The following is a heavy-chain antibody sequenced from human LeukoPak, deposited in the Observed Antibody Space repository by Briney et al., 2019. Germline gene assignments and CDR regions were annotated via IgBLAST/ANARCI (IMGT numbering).Heavy chain of an antibody. V-gene: IGHV4-61*02. CDR2: IYTSGST. J-gene: IGHJ6*03. CDR1: GGSISSGSYY. D-gene: IGHD6-6*01. CDR3: ARDHGYSSSSNIYYYYYMDV. Sequence: SETLSLTCTVSGGSISSGSYYWSWIRQPAGKGLEWIGRIYTSGSTNYNPSLKSRVTISVDTSKNQFSLKLSSVTNADTAVYYCARDHGYSSSSNIYYYYYMDVWGKGTTVTVSS.